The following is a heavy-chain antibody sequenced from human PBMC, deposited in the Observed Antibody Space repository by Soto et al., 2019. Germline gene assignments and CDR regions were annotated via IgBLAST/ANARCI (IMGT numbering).Heavy chain of an antibody. Sequence: KTSETLSLTCTVSGGSISSYYWSWIRQPPGKGLEWIGYIYYSGSTNYNPSLKSRVTISVDTSKNQFSLKLSSVTAADTAVYYCARGDRWPTFDYWGQGTLVTVSS. CDR2: IYYSGST. V-gene: IGHV4-59*01. J-gene: IGHJ4*02. CDR1: GGSISSYY. CDR3: ARGDRWPTFDY. D-gene: IGHD3-22*01.